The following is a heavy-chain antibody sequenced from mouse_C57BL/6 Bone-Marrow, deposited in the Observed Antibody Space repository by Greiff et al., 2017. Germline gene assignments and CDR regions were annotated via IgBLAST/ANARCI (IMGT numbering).Heavy chain of an antibody. Sequence: ESGPGLVKPSQSLSLTCSVTGYSITSGYYWNWIRQFPGNKLEWMGYISYDGSNNYNPSLKNRISITRDTSKNQFFLKLNSVTTEDTATYYWARRKGGGDVWGTGTTVTVSS. CDR2: ISYDGSN. CDR3: ARRKGGGDV. CDR1: GYSITSGYY. V-gene: IGHV3-6*01. J-gene: IGHJ1*03. D-gene: IGHD1-3*01.